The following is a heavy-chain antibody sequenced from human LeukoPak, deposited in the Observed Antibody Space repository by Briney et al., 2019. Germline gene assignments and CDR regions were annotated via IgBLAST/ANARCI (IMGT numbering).Heavy chain of an antibody. J-gene: IGHJ5*02. Sequence: SQTLSLTCAISRDSVSSNSAAWNWIRQSPSRGLEWLGRTYYRSKWYNDYAVSVKSRITINPDTSKNQFSLQLNSVTPEDTAVYYCALGYCSGTSCYWFDPLCQATLVTVSS. CDR2: TYYRSKWYN. CDR1: RDSVSSNSAA. D-gene: IGHD2-2*01. V-gene: IGHV6-1*01. CDR3: ALGYCSGTSCYWFDP.